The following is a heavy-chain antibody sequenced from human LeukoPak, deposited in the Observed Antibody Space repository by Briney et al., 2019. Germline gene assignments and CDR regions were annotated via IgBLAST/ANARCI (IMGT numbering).Heavy chain of an antibody. Sequence: SPSETLSLTCTVSGGSISSYYWSWIRQSPGKGLEWIGYIYYSGSTNYNPSLKSRVTISVDTSKNQFSLKLSSVTAADTAVYYCARGEGYDWLSAIDYWGQGTLVTVSS. V-gene: IGHV4-59*01. D-gene: IGHD3-9*01. CDR3: ARGEGYDWLSAIDY. CDR2: IYYSGST. CDR1: GGSISSYY. J-gene: IGHJ4*02.